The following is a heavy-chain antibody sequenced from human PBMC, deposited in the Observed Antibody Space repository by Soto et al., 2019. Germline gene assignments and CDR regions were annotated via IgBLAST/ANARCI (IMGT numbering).Heavy chain of an antibody. Sequence: GESLKISCKGSGYSFTSYWIGWVRQMPGKGLEWMGIIYPGDSDTRYSPSVQGQVTISADKSSSTAYLQWSSLKASDTAMYYCARSLTGDKDWEAFDIWGQGTMVTVSS. CDR1: GYSFTSYW. CDR2: IYPGDSDT. CDR3: ARSLTGDKDWEAFDI. J-gene: IGHJ3*02. D-gene: IGHD7-27*01. V-gene: IGHV5-51*01.